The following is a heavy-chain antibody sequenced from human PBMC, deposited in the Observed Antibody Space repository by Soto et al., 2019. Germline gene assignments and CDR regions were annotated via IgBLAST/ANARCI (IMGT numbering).Heavy chain of an antibody. CDR2: IIPIFGTT. Sequence: QVQLVQSGAEVKKPGSSVKVSCKTSGGTFSRYGVSWVRQAPRQGLEWMGGIIPIFGTTNYAQKFQGRVTISADESTTTAYMELSSLRSEDTAVHYCAIDTKREATSPYGMDVWGQGTTVTVSS. CDR1: GGTFSRYG. J-gene: IGHJ6*02. D-gene: IGHD3-3*01. V-gene: IGHV1-69*01. CDR3: AIDTKREATSPYGMDV.